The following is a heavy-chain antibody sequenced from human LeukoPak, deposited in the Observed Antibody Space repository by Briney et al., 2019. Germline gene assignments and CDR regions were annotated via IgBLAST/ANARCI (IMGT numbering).Heavy chain of an antibody. V-gene: IGHV1-46*01. CDR3: AREESVTAIFDY. CDR2: INPSGGST. D-gene: IGHD2-21*02. Sequence: GASVKVSCKASGYTFTSYYMHWVRQAPGQGLEWMGIINPSGGSTSYAQKFQGRVTMTRDMSTSTVYMELSSLRSEDTAVYYCAREESVTAIFDYWGQGTLVTVSS. CDR1: GYTFTSYY. J-gene: IGHJ4*02.